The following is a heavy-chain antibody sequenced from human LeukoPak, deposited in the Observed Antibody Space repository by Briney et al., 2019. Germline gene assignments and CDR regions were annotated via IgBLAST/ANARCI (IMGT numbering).Heavy chain of an antibody. V-gene: IGHV3-30*02. CDR3: AKGSSAYTSGVAIDS. D-gene: IGHD3-16*01. J-gene: IGHJ4*02. CDR2: IRYDGSNK. Sequence: PGGSLRLSCAASGFTFSSYTIHWVRQAPGKGLECVASIRYDGSNKYHAESVKGRLTISRDNSKNTLYLQMNSLRVEDTAVYYCAKGSSAYTSGVAIDSWGQGTLVTVSS. CDR1: GFTFSSYT.